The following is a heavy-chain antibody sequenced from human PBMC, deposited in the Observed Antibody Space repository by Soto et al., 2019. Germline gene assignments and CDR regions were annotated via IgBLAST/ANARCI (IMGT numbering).Heavy chain of an antibody. V-gene: IGHV4-39*01. CDR3: ASAHDYGDLTRGFDY. D-gene: IGHD4-17*01. J-gene: IGHJ4*02. CDR2: IYYSGST. Sequence: PSETLSLTCTVSGGSISSSSYYWGWIRQPPGKGLEWIGSIYYSGSTYYNPSPKSRVTISVDTSKNQFSLKLSSVTAADTAVYYCASAHDYGDLTRGFDYWGQGTLVTVSS. CDR1: GGSISSSSYY.